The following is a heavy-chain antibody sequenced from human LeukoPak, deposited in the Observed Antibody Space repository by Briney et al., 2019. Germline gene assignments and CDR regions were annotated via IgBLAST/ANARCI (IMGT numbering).Heavy chain of an antibody. CDR1: GYTFTGYH. D-gene: IGHD3-16*01. CDR3: ASQYLGVVDY. CDR2: INPNSGST. V-gene: IGHV1-2*02. Sequence: ASVKVSCKASGYTFTGYHMHWVRQAPGQGPEWMGWINPNSGSTNYAQKFQGRVTMTRDTSISTGYRALSRLRSDDTAVYYGASQYLGVVDYWGQGTLVTVSS. J-gene: IGHJ4*02.